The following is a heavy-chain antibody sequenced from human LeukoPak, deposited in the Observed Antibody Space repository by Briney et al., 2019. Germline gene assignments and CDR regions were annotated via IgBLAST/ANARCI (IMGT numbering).Heavy chain of an antibody. CDR3: ARGTTVTFFDY. D-gene: IGHD4-17*01. CDR1: GGSISSSSYY. J-gene: IGHJ4*02. Sequence: SETLSLTCTVSGGSISSSSYYWGWTRQPPGKGLEWIGSTYYSGSTYYNPSLKSRVTISVDTSKNQFSLKLSSVTAADTAVYYCARGTTVTFFDYWGQGTLVTVSS. CDR2: TYYSGST. V-gene: IGHV4-39*07.